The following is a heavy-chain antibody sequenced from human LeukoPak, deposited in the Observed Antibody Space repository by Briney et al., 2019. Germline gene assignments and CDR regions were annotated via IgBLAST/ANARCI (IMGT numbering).Heavy chain of an antibody. V-gene: IGHV1-69*04. Sequence: ASVKLSCKASGGTFSSYAISWVRQAPGQALEWMGRIIPILGIANYAQKFQGRVTITADKSTSTAYMELSSLRSEDTAVYYCARVAGTHRGDYWGQGTLVTVSS. D-gene: IGHD1-14*01. CDR3: ARVAGTHRGDY. CDR2: IIPILGIA. J-gene: IGHJ4*02. CDR1: GGTFSSYA.